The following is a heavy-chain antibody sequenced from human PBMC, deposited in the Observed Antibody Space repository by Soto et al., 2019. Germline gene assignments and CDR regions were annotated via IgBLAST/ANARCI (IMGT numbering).Heavy chain of an antibody. CDR2: IKQDGSEK. V-gene: IGHV3-7*03. Sequence: PGGSLRLSCAASGFTFSSFWMSWVRQAPGKGLEWVANIKQDGSEKKYVDSVKGRFTISRDNAKNSLYLQMYSLRAEDTAVYYCAITAIVLRADPDRGEPYTYYCLDFWRQGTTVTVSS. CDR1: GFTFSSFW. CDR3: AITAIVLRADPDRGEPYTYYCLDF. J-gene: IGHJ6*02. D-gene: IGHD2-8*01.